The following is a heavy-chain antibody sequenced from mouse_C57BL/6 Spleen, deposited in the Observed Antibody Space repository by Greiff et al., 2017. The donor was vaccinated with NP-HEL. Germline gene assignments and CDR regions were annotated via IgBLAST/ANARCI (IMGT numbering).Heavy chain of an antibody. D-gene: IGHD1-1*01. CDR3: TKASAVVATYWYFDV. CDR1: GFNFKDYY. CDR2: IDPEDGDT. J-gene: IGHJ1*03. V-gene: IGHV14-1*01. Sequence: DVKLQESGAELVRPGASVKLSCTASGFNFKDYYMHWVKQRPEQGLEWIGRIDPEDGDTEYAPKFQGKATMTADTSSNTAYLQLSSLTSEDTAVYYCTKASAVVATYWYFDVWGTGTTVTVSS.